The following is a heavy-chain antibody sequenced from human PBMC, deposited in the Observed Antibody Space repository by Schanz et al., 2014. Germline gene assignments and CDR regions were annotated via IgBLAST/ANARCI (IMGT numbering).Heavy chain of an antibody. Sequence: VQLVESGGGVVQPGRSLRLSCAASGFTFSSYGMHWVRQAPGKGLEWVSGISGSGGSTYYADSVKGRFTISRDNSENTLYLQMNSLSADDTAVFYCAKGMGYCSGGTCYDYYYYGLDVWGQGTTVTVSS. D-gene: IGHD2-15*01. V-gene: IGHV3-23*04. CDR3: AKGMGYCSGGTCYDYYYYGLDV. J-gene: IGHJ6*02. CDR2: ISGSGGST. CDR1: GFTFSSYG.